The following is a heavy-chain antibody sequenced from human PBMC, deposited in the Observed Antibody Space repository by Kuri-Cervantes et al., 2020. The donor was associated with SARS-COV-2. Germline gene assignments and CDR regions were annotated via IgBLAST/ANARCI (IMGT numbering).Heavy chain of an antibody. Sequence: ASVKVSCKASGYSFNNYDINWVRQAPGLGLEWMGWMNPDSGNTDSTEKFQGRVTMTRNTSISTAYMELSSLRSEDTAVYYCASMGDSSSCDIWGQGTMVTVSS. V-gene: IGHV1-8*02. CDR2: MNPDSGNT. CDR3: ASMGDSSSCDI. D-gene: IGHD6-6*01. J-gene: IGHJ3*02. CDR1: GYSFNNYD.